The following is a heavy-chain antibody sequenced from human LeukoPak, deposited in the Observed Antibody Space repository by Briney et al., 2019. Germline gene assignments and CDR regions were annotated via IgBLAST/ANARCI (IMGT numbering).Heavy chain of an antibody. V-gene: IGHV3-30*18. CDR1: GFTFSSYA. J-gene: IGHJ6*02. CDR3: AKDSRVGGGRSIAALVYYYGMDV. D-gene: IGHD6-6*01. Sequence: PGGSLRLSCAASGFTFSSYAMSWVRQAPGKGLEWVAVISYDGSNKYYADSVKGRFTISRDNSKNTLYLQMNSLRAEDTAVYYCAKDSRVGGGRSIAALVYYYGMDVWGQGTTVTVSS. CDR2: ISYDGSNK.